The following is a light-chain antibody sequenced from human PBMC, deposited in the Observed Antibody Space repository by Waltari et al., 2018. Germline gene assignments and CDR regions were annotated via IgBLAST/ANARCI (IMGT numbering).Light chain of an antibody. CDR3: AAWDDSLSGRV. CDR1: SSTLGGHS. V-gene: IGLV1-47*01. Sequence: QSVLTQPPSASGTPGQRVPVSCSGSSSTLGGHSVSWFQQLPGTAPKVLIYSDNQRPSGIPDRFSGSKSGTSASLAISGLRSEDEADYYCAAWDDSLSGRVFGGGTKLTVL. J-gene: IGLJ3*02. CDR2: SDN.